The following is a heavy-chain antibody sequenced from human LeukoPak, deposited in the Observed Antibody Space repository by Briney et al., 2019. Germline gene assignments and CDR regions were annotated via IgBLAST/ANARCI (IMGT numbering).Heavy chain of an antibody. J-gene: IGHJ4*02. CDR1: GYTFTSYY. D-gene: IGHD3-22*01. CDR2: ISAYNGNT. Sequence: ASVKVSCKASGYTFTSYYMHWVRQAPGQGLEWMGWISAYNGNTNYAQKLQGRITMTTDTSTSTAYMELRSLRSDDTAVYHCARGIPPRRDYDSRGYYSYYFDYWGQGTLVTVSS. V-gene: IGHV1-18*04. CDR3: ARGIPPRRDYDSRGYYSYYFDY.